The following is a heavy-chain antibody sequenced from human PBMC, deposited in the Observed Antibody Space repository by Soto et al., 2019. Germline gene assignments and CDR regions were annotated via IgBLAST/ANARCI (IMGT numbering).Heavy chain of an antibody. CDR2: IYYIGST. V-gene: IGHV4-59*01. CDR3: ARGLRRQLLNWFDP. J-gene: IGHJ5*02. Sequence: SETLSLTCTVSGGSISSSYWSWIRQPPGKGLEWIGYIYYIGSTNYNPSLKSRVTISVDTSKNQFSLKLSSVTAADTAVYYCARGLRRQLLNWFDPWGQGTLVTVSS. D-gene: IGHD2-2*01. CDR1: GGSISSSY.